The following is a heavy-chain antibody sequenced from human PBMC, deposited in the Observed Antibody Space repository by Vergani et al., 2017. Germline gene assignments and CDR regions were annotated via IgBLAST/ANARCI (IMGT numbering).Heavy chain of an antibody. CDR3: AREAAGDSSSVGFYSDYYGMDV. V-gene: IGHV1-18*01. D-gene: IGHD6-13*01. J-gene: IGHJ6*02. Sequence: QVQLVQSGAEVKKPGASVKVSCKASGYTFTSYGISWVRQAPGHGLEWMGWISAYNGNTNYAQKRKGRVTMTTDTSTSTAYMALRSLRSDDTAVYYCAREAAGDSSSVGFYSDYYGMDVWGQGTTVTVSS. CDR1: GYTFTSYG. CDR2: ISAYNGNT.